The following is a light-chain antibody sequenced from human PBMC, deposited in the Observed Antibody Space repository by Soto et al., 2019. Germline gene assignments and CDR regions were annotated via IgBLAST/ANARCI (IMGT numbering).Light chain of an antibody. V-gene: IGKV3-11*01. CDR2: DAS. J-gene: IGKJ4*01. Sequence: EIVLTQSPVTLSLSPGERATLSCRASHRFSSALLWYQQKPGQSPRLLISDASNRATGIPARFSGSGSGTDFILTISSLEPEDFAVYYCQQRNRWPLTFGGGTRVEIK. CDR3: QQRNRWPLT. CDR1: HRFSSA.